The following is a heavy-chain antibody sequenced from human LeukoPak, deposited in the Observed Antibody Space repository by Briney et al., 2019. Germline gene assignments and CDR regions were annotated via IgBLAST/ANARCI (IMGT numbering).Heavy chain of an antibody. CDR3: ARETYSSSWYLYNWFDP. CDR2: IIPILGIA. Sequence: SVKVSCKASGYTFTSYGISWVRQAPGQGLEWMGRIIPILGIANYAQKFQGRVTITADKSTSTAYMELSSLRSEDTAVYYCARETYSSSWYLYNWFDPWGQGTLVTVSS. V-gene: IGHV1-69*04. CDR1: GYTFTSYG. J-gene: IGHJ5*02. D-gene: IGHD6-13*01.